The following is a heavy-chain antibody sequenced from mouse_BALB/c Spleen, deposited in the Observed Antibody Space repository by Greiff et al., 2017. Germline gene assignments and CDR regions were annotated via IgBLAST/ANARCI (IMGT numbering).Heavy chain of an antibody. CDR3: ARSFGNHYAMDY. J-gene: IGHJ4*01. CDR1: GFTFSSFG. D-gene: IGHD2-1*01. V-gene: IGHV5-17*02. Sequence: EVQLVESGGGLVQPGGSRKLSCAASGFTFSSFGMHWVRQAPEKGLEWVAYISSGSSTIYYADTVKGRFTISRDNPKNTLFLQMTSLRSEDTAMYYCARSFGNHYAMDYWGQGTSVTVSS. CDR2: ISSGSSTI.